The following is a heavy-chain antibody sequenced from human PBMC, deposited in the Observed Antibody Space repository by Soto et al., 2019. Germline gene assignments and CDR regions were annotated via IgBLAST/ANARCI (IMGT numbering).Heavy chain of an antibody. J-gene: IGHJ6*02. CDR1: GGSISSYY. Sequence: PSETLSLTCTVSGGSISSYYWSWIRQPPGKGLEWIGCIYYSGSTNYNPSLKSRVTISVDTSKNQFSLKLSSVTAADTAVYYCARDFTDSSGPTLGMGVWGQGTTVTVSS. CDR2: IYYSGST. D-gene: IGHD6-19*01. V-gene: IGHV4-59*12. CDR3: ARDFTDSSGPTLGMGV.